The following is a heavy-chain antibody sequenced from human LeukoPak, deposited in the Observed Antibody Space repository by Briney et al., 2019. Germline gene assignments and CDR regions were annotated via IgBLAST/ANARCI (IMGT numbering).Heavy chain of an antibody. J-gene: IGHJ5*02. CDR3: AREPYYYDSSGYYIPWFDP. D-gene: IGHD3-22*01. CDR1: GDSISSGNYY. V-gene: IGHV4-61*02. CDR2: IYISGTTTT. Sequence: SETLSLTCTVSGDSISSGNYYWSWIRQPAGKGLERIGRIYISGTTTTTYNSSLKSRLTISIDTSKNQFSLRLSSVTAADTAVYYCAREPYYYDSSGYYIPWFDPWGQGTLVTVSS.